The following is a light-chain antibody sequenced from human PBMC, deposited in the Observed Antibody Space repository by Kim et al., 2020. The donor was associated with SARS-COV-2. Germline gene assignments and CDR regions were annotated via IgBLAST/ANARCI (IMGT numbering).Light chain of an antibody. Sequence: SPGEGAILSCRASQSLSRNHLAWYQQKPGQAPRLLIYDVSSRATGIPDRFTGSGSGSDFTLTISRLEPEDFAVYYCQQYDSSPQDTFGQGTKLEIK. CDR2: DVS. J-gene: IGKJ2*01. CDR1: QSLSRNH. CDR3: QQYDSSPQDT. V-gene: IGKV3-20*01.